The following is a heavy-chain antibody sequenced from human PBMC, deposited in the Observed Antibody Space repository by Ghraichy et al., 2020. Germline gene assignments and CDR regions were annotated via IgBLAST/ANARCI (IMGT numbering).Heavy chain of an antibody. J-gene: IGHJ4*02. D-gene: IGHD1-14*01. CDR1: GGTFSSYA. CDR2: IIPIFGTA. CDR3: ARDRPEGNPQRFYYFDY. V-gene: IGHV1-69*13. Sequence: SVKVSCKASGGTFSSYAISWVRQAPGQGLEWMGGIIPIFGTANYAQKFQGRVTITADESTSTAYMELSSLRSEDTAVYYCARDRPEGNPQRFYYFDYWGQGTLVTVSS.